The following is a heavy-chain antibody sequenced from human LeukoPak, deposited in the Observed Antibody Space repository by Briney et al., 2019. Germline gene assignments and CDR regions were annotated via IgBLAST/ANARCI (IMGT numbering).Heavy chain of an antibody. CDR1: GGSISSSNW. Sequence: PSGTLSLTCAVSGGSISSSNWWSWVRQPPGKGLEWIGEIYHSGSTNYNPSLKSRVTISVDKSKNQFSLKLSSVTAADTAVYYCARVRLTWSNYKVGSRSYAYFDYWGQGTLVTVSS. CDR2: IYHSGST. J-gene: IGHJ4*02. V-gene: IGHV4-4*02. D-gene: IGHD3-10*01. CDR3: ARVRLTWSNYKVGSRSYAYFDY.